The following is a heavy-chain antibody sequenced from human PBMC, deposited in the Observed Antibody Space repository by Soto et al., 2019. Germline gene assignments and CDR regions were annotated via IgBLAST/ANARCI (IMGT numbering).Heavy chain of an antibody. CDR3: ARGSTTEKVDS. CDR1: GGSMSSSNW. CDR2: THHSGRT. J-gene: IGHJ5*01. Sequence: PSETLSLTCTVSGGSMSSSNWWNWGRQPPGKGLEWIGETHHSGRTNYNPSLKSRVTISADTSMNQFSLALTSVTAADTAMYYCARGSTTEKVDSWGQESWSPSPQ. V-gene: IGHV4-4*02.